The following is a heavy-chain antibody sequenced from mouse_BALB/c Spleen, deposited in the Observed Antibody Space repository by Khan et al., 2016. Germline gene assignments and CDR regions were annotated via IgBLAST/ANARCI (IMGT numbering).Heavy chain of an antibody. CDR1: GYSITSDYA. D-gene: IGHD1-1*01. Sequence: EVQLQESGPGLVKPSQSLSLTCTVTGYSITSDYAWNWIRQFPGNKLEWMGYISYSGSTSYNPSLKSRISITRDTSKNQFFLQLNSVTTEDTATXYCARDYYGSSYFAYWGQGTTLTVSS. CDR3: ARDYYGSSYFAY. CDR2: ISYSGST. J-gene: IGHJ2*01. V-gene: IGHV3-2*02.